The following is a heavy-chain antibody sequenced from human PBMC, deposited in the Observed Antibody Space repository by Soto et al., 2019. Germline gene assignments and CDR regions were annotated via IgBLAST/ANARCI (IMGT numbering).Heavy chain of an antibody. V-gene: IGHV6-1*01. D-gene: IGHD3-3*01. CDR3: ARTLAYYDFWSGYYHYYYYGMDV. CDR1: GDSVSSNSAA. Sequence: HSQTLSLTCAISGDSVSSNSAAWNWIRQSPSRGLEWLGRTYYRSKWYNDYAVSVKSRITINPDTSKNQFSLQLNSVTPEDTAVYYCARTLAYYDFWSGYYHYYYYGMDVWGQGTTVTVSS. CDR2: TYYRSKWYN. J-gene: IGHJ6*02.